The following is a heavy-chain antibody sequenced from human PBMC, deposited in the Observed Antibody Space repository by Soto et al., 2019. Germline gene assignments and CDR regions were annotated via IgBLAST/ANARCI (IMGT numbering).Heavy chain of an antibody. J-gene: IGHJ4*02. D-gene: IGHD6-13*01. CDR3: ARLIAAAGTSTTAPFDY. CDR1: GGSISSSSYY. CDR2: IYYSGST. V-gene: IGHV4-39*01. Sequence: PSETLSLTCTVSGGSISSSSYYWGWIRQPPGKGLEWIGSIYYSGSTYYNPSLKSRVTISVDTSKNQFSLKLSSVTAADTAVYYCARLIAAAGTSTTAPFDYWGQGTLGTVS.